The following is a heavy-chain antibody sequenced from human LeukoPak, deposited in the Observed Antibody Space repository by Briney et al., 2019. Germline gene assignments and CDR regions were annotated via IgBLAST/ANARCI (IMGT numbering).Heavy chain of an antibody. Sequence: ASVKVSCKASGYTFTSYGISWVRQAPGQGLEWMGWINPNSGGTNYAQKFQGRVTMTRGTSISTAYMELSRLRSDDTAVYYCARGVTKDFQYWGQGTLVTVSS. V-gene: IGHV1-2*02. CDR1: GYTFTSYG. D-gene: IGHD4-17*01. CDR3: ARGVTKDFQY. CDR2: INPNSGGT. J-gene: IGHJ1*01.